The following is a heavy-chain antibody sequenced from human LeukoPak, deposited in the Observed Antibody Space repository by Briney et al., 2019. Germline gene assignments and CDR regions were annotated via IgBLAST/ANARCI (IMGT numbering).Heavy chain of an antibody. V-gene: IGHV4-59*01. D-gene: IGHD1-26*01. Sequence: SETLSLTCTVSGGSISTYFWSWIRQPPGKGLEWIGYIYYSGSTNYNPSLKSRVTISLDTSKNQFSLKLSSVTAADTAMYYCARGSTIVGNAFDIWGQGTMVTVSS. CDR1: GGSISTYF. J-gene: IGHJ3*02. CDR3: ARGSTIVGNAFDI. CDR2: IYYSGST.